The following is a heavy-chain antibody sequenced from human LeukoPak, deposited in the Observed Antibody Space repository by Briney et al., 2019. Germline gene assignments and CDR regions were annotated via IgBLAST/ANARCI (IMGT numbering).Heavy chain of an antibody. D-gene: IGHD3-22*01. CDR2: INAGNGNT. Sequence: GASVKVSCKASGYTFTSYAMHWVRQAPGQRLEWMGWINAGNGNTKYSQEFQGRVTITRDTSASTAYMELSSLRSEDMAVYYCAREGPGYDSSGYYYAPYFDYWGQGTLVTVSS. CDR3: AREGPGYDSSGYYYAPYFDY. J-gene: IGHJ4*02. V-gene: IGHV1-3*03. CDR1: GYTFTSYA.